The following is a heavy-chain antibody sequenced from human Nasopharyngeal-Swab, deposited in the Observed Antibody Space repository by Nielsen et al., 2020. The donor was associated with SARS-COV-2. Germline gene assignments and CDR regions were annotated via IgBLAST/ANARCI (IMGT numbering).Heavy chain of an antibody. CDR2: IDPSDSYT. J-gene: IGHJ6*02. Sequence: GESLKISCKGPGYSFTSYWISWVRQMPGKGLEWIGRIDPSDSYTNYSPSFQGHVTISADKSISTAYLQWSSLKASDTAMYYCARRDCSSTSCSHYYYYGMDVWGQGTTVTVSS. CDR1: GYSFTSYW. D-gene: IGHD2-2*01. CDR3: ARRDCSSTSCSHYYYYGMDV. V-gene: IGHV5-10-1*01.